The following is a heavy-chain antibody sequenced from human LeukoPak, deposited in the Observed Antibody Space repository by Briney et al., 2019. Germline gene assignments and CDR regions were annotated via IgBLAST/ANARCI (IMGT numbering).Heavy chain of an antibody. CDR3: ARARRELRFLEWLFYLDY. Sequence: PGGSLRLSCAASGFTFSSYWMSWVRQAPGKGLEWVANIKQDGSEKYYVDSVKGRFTISRDNARNSLYLQMNSLRAEDTAVYYCARARRELRFLEWLFYLDYWGQGTLVTVSS. J-gene: IGHJ4*02. V-gene: IGHV3-7*01. D-gene: IGHD3-3*01. CDR1: GFTFSSYW. CDR2: IKQDGSEK.